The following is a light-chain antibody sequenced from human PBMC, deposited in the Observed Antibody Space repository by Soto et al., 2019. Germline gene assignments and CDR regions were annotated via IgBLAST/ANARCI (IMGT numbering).Light chain of an antibody. Sequence: EIVLTQSPATLSLSPGERATLSCRASQSVGSFLAWYQQKPGQAPRLLIYDTSIRATGIPGRFSGSGSGTDFTLTISSLEPEDFAVYYCQQRNSWPPTFTFGQGTRLEIK. J-gene: IGKJ5*01. V-gene: IGKV3-11*01. CDR2: DTS. CDR3: QQRNSWPPTFT. CDR1: QSVGSF.